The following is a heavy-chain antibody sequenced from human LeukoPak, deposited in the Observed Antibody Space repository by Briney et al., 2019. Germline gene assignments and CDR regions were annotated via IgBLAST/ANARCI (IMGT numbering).Heavy chain of an antibody. CDR1: GYTFTSYD. Sequence: ASVKVSCKASGYTFTSYDINWVRQATGQGLEWMGWTNPNSGGTNYAQKFQGWVTMTRDTSISTAYMELSRLRSDDTAVYYCARDRDYYGSGSYYNLHYYFDYWGQGTLVTVSS. CDR3: ARDRDYYGSGSYYNLHYYFDY. D-gene: IGHD3-10*01. J-gene: IGHJ4*02. CDR2: TNPNSGGT. V-gene: IGHV1-2*04.